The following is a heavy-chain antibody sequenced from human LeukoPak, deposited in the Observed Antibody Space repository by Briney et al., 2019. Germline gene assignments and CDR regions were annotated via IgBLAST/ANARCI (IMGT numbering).Heavy chain of an antibody. CDR1: GYTFTSYY. V-gene: IGHV1-46*01. J-gene: IGHJ4*02. CDR3: ARDSPETGEDY. Sequence: GASVKVSCKASGYTFTSYYMHWVRQAPGQGLEWMGIINPSGGSTSYAQKFQGRVTMTRDMSTSTVYMELSSLRSEDTAVYYCARDSPETGEDYWGQGTLVTVSS. D-gene: IGHD7-27*01. CDR2: INPSGGST.